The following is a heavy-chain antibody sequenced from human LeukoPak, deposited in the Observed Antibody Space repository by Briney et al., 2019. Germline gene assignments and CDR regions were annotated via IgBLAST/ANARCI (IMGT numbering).Heavy chain of an antibody. V-gene: IGHV3-21*05. J-gene: IGHJ4*02. CDR2: IHSSGNYI. CDR1: ASGDDFSSHS. D-gene: IGHD1-1*01. CDR3: AREWNSRATFDY. Sequence: GGSLKLSCRASASGDDFSSHSMNWVRQAPGKGLEWISYIHSSGNYIFDAASVKGRFTVSRDNARNSLYLQMNSLRVEDTAMYYCAREWNSRATFDYWGQGTLVTVSS.